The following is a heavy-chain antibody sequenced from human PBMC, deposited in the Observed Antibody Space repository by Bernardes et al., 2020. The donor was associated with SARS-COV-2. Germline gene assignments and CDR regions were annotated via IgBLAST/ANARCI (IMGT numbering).Heavy chain of an antibody. CDR1: GASISNTNYY. CDR3: ARAHRVTGGHIVVVTGAFDI. Sequence: SETLSLTCAVSGASISNTNYYWGWIRQPPGKGLEWIGSIYASGNSYYNPSLQSRVRGSVDTSKNQFSLRLSFVTAADTAVYYCARAHRVTGGHIVVVTGAFDIWGQGTMVTVSS. D-gene: IGHD2-21*02. CDR2: IYASGNS. V-gene: IGHV4-39*07. J-gene: IGHJ3*02.